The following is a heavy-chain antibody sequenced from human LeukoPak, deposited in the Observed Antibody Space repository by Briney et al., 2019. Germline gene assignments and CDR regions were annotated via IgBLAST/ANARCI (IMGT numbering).Heavy chain of an antibody. CDR1: GGSFSGYY. D-gene: IGHD5-18*01. CDR2: INHSGST. Sequence: SETLSLTCAVYGGSFSGYYWSWIRQPPGKGLEWIGEINHSGSTNYNPSLKSRVTISVDTSKNQFSLKLSSVTAADTAVYYCARGGYSYGYSLYYYGMDVWGQGTTVTVSS. V-gene: IGHV4-34*01. J-gene: IGHJ6*02. CDR3: ARGGYSYGYSLYYYGMDV.